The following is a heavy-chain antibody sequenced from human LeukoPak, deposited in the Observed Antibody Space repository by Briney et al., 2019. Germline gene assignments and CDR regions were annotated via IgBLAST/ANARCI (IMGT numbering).Heavy chain of an antibody. Sequence: SGTLSLSCSVSGGSFNNYYWSWIRQPPGKGLEWISYIYYNGATTYNPSLKSRGTTSVDTSKKQFQLMLSSVPAADKAVYYCARHNARLRIWLGEVDFWGQG. CDR3: ARHNARLRIWLGEVDF. V-gene: IGHV4-59*08. CDR2: IYYNGAT. CDR1: GGSFNNYY. J-gene: IGHJ4*02. D-gene: IGHD3-10*01.